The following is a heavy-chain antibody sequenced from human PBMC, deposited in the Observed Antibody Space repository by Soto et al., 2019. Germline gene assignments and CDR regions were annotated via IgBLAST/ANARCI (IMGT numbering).Heavy chain of an antibody. V-gene: IGHV4-61*02. J-gene: IGHJ6*02. CDR3: ARVGYSYGYRDYYYYGMDV. Sequence: SETLSLTCTVSGGSISSGGYYWSWIRQPAGKGLEWIGRIYTSGSTNYNPSLKSRVTMSVDTSKNQFSLKLSSVTAADTAVYYCARVGYSYGYRDYYYYGMDVWGQGTTVTVSS. CDR1: GGSISSGGYY. CDR2: IYTSGST. D-gene: IGHD5-18*01.